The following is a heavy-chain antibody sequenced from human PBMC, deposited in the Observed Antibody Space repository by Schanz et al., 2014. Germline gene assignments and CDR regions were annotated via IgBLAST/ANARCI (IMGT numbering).Heavy chain of an antibody. CDR3: AREQIMAAAGLVDY. CDR2: LSGSGGST. V-gene: IGHV3-NL1*01. J-gene: IGHJ4*01. CDR1: GFTFSSYG. Sequence: GQLAESGGGLVQPGGSLRLSCAASGFTFSSYGMHWVRQAPGKGLEWVSALSGSGGSTYYADSVKGRFTISRDNSKNTLYLQMNTLRAEDTAVYYCAREQIMAAAGLVDYWGHGTLVTVSS. D-gene: IGHD6-13*01.